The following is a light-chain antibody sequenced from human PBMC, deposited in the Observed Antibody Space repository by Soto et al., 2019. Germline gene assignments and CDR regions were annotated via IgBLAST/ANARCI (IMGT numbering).Light chain of an antibody. V-gene: IGKV3-11*01. CDR2: DAS. CDR3: QQYTGPPTT. Sequence: EIVVTQSPATLSLSPGERATLSCRSSQSVSSHLAWYQQKPGQAPRLLIYDASNRATGIPARFSGSGSGTDFTLTITRLGPEDSAVYFCQQYTGPPTTFGQGTRLEIK. CDR1: QSVSSH. J-gene: IGKJ5*01.